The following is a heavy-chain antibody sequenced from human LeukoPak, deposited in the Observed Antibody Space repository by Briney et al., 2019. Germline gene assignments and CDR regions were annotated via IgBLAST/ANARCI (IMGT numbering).Heavy chain of an antibody. CDR1: GGSISSSSYY. CDR3: ARGVRVGSGYSY. D-gene: IGHD3-22*01. V-gene: IGHV4-39*07. Sequence: SETLPLTCTVSGGSISSSSYYWGWIRQPPGKGLEWIGSIYYSGSTYYNPSLKSRVTISVDTSKNQFSLKLSSVTAADTAVYYCARGVRVGSGYSYWGQGTLVTVSS. CDR2: IYYSGST. J-gene: IGHJ4*02.